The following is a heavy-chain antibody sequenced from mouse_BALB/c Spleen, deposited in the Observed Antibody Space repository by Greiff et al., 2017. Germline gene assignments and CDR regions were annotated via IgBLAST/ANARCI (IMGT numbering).Heavy chain of an antibody. J-gene: IGHJ3*01. CDR3: ARGLGRGFAY. Sequence: VQLKESGGGLVQPGGSLKLSCAASGFTFSSYTMSWVRQTPEKRLEWVAYISNGGGSTYYPDTVKGRFTISRDNAKNTLYLQMSSLKSEDTAMYYCARGLGRGFAYWGQGTLVTVSA. CDR2: ISNGGGST. V-gene: IGHV5-12-2*01. D-gene: IGHD4-1*01. CDR1: GFTFSSYT.